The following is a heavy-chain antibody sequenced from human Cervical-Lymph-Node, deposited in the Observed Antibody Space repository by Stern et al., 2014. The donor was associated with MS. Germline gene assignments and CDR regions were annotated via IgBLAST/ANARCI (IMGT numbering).Heavy chain of an antibody. CDR3: ARVAADTFDF. CDR2: VTANSGNT. D-gene: IGHD6-19*01. V-gene: IGHV1-18*01. J-gene: IGHJ4*02. Sequence: QVQLLQPGAEVKKPGASVKVSCKAPDYTFASYGITWVRQAPGQGLECLGWVTANSGNTYYAQSLQGRVTMTTDTSTTTAYLELRNLRSDDTAVYYCARVAADTFDFWGQGTQVIVSS. CDR1: DYTFASYG.